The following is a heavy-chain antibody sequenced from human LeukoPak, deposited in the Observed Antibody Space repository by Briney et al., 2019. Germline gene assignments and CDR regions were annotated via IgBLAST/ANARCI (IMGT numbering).Heavy chain of an antibody. CDR3: ARVAYCGDCYSVYSCMDV. V-gene: IGHV5-51*01. CDR2: IYPGDSDT. CDR1: GYSFSTFW. J-gene: IGHJ6*03. Sequence: GESLKISCKASGYSFSTFWIAWVRQMPGKGLEWMGIIYPGDSDTRYNPSFQGQVTISADTSITSAYLQWSSLKASDTAIYYCARVAYCGDCYSVYSCMDVWGEGTTVTVS. D-gene: IGHD2-21*01.